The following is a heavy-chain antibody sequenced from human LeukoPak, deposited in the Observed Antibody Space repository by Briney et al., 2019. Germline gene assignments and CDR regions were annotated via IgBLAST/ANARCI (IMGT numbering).Heavy chain of an antibody. Sequence: PGGSLRLSCAASGFTFHDYGMSWVRQSSGKGLEWVSGINWNGDRTGYADSVKGRFTISRDNAKKSLYLQMNSLRAEDTALYYCTTVLSSNRYNLCDYWGQGTLVTVSS. J-gene: IGHJ4*02. V-gene: IGHV3-20*04. D-gene: IGHD6-13*01. CDR1: GFTFHDYG. CDR2: INWNGDRT. CDR3: TTVLSSNRYNLCDY.